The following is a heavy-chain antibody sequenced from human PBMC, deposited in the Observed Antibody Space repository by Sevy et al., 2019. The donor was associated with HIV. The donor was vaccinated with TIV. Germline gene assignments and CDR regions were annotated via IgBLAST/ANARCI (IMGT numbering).Heavy chain of an antibody. CDR1: GGSISSSSYY. Sequence: SETLSLTCTVSGGSISSSSYYWGWIRQPPGKGLEWIGSIYYSGSTYYNPSLKSRVTISVDTSKNQFSLKLSSVTAADTAVYYCARRPASSSWYCDYWGQGTLVTVSS. D-gene: IGHD6-13*01. J-gene: IGHJ4*02. CDR3: ARRPASSSWYCDY. V-gene: IGHV4-39*01. CDR2: IYYSGST.